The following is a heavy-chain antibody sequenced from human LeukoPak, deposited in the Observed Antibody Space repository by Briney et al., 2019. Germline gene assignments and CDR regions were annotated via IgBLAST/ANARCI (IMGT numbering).Heavy chain of an antibody. D-gene: IGHD3-16*01. CDR2: IYPGDSDT. V-gene: IGHV5-51*01. J-gene: IGHJ4*02. Sequence: GESPKISCKGSGYSFTSYWIGWVRQMPGKGLEWMGIIYPGDSDTRYSPSFQGQVTISADKSISTAYLQWNSLRASDTATYYCARVITFGGVFDYWGQGTLATVSS. CDR1: GYSFTSYW. CDR3: ARVITFGGVFDY.